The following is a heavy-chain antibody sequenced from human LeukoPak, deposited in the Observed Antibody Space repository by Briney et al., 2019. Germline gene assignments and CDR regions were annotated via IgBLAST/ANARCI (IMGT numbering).Heavy chain of an antibody. CDR2: MNPNSGNT. Sequence: ASVKVSCKASGYTFTSYDINWVRQATGPGLEWMGWMNPNSGNTGYAQKFQGRVTMTRNTSISTAYMELSSLRSEDTAVYYCARGKYCGGDCYSLDYWGQGTLVTVSS. J-gene: IGHJ4*02. D-gene: IGHD2-21*02. CDR3: ARGKYCGGDCYSLDY. V-gene: IGHV1-8*01. CDR1: GYTFTSYD.